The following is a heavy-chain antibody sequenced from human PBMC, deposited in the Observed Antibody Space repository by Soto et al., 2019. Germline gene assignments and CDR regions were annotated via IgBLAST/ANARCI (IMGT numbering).Heavy chain of an antibody. CDR3: ARALPLDYYDSSGYDY. V-gene: IGHV4-30-4*01. CDR1: GGSISSGDYY. J-gene: IGHJ4*02. D-gene: IGHD3-22*01. CDR2: IYYSGST. Sequence: QVQLQESGPGLVKPSQTLSLTCTVSGGSISSGDYYWSWIRQPPGKGLEWIGYIYYSGSTYYNPSLKSRVTISVDTSKNQFSLKLSSVTAADTAVYYCARALPLDYYDSSGYDYWDQGTLVTVSS.